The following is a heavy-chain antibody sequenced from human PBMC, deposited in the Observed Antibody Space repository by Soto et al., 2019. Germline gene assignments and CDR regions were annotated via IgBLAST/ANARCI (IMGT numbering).Heavy chain of an antibody. J-gene: IGHJ6*02. CDR2: IYYSGST. D-gene: IGHD3-3*01. CDR1: GGSISSGGYY. Sequence: PSETLSLTCTVSGGSISSGGYYWSWIRQHPGKGLEWIGYIYYSGSTYYNPSLKSRVTISVDTSKNQFSLKLSSVTAADTAVYYCARALITIFGVVNGMDVWGQGTTVTVS. V-gene: IGHV4-31*03. CDR3: ARALITIFGVVNGMDV.